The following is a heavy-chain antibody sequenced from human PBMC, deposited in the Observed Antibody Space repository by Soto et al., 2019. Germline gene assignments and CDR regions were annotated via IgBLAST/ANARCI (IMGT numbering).Heavy chain of an antibody. CDR3: AKDQASGQGSFDS. Sequence: VGSLRLSCAASGFAFNIYGMHWVRQAPDKGLEWVALISYDGSNQYYADSVKGRFTISRDNSKNTLFLQMNSLRADDTAVYYCAKDQASGQGSFDSWGQGTLVTVSS. CDR1: GFAFNIYG. J-gene: IGHJ4*02. V-gene: IGHV3-30*18. CDR2: ISYDGSNQ.